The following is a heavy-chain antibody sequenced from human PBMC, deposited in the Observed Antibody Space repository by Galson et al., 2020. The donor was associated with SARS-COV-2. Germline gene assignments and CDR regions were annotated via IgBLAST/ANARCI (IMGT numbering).Heavy chain of an antibody. V-gene: IGHV3-7*03. CDR1: GFTFSSFW. J-gene: IGHJ4*02. CDR2: MNTDGSQS. D-gene: IGHD6-19*01. Sequence: GESLKISCAASGFTFSSFWMSWVRQAPGKGLQWVAKMNTDGSQSYYEDSVKGRFTMSRDNADSSLYLQMTRLRAEDTAVYYCARYPAPQWNCESWGRGTLVTVSS. CDR3: ARYPAPQWNCES.